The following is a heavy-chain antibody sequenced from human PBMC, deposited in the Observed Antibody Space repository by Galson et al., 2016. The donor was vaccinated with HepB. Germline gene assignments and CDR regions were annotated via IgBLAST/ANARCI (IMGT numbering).Heavy chain of an antibody. Sequence: SLRLSCAGSGFTFSSHAMSWVRQAPGKGLEWVSVISGSGGTTYYADSVKGRFIISRDNTKNTLYLQMNSLRVEDSATYYCARDFTGSGCFFDYWGQGTRSPSPQ. V-gene: IGHV3-23*01. CDR2: ISGSGGTT. CDR3: ARDFTGSGCFFDY. D-gene: IGHD3-3*01. J-gene: IGHJ4*02. CDR1: GFTFSSHA.